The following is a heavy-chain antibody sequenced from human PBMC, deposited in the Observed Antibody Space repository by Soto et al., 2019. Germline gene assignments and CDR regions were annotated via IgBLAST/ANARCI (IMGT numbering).Heavy chain of an antibody. CDR3: ARDRGLRDFDY. CDR1: GYTFTSNA. J-gene: IGHJ4*02. D-gene: IGHD2-15*01. CDR2: INVGYGNT. Sequence: QVQLVQSGAEVKKPGASVKVSCKASGYTFTSNALHWVRQAPGQRLEWMGWINVGYGNTRYSQKFQGRVTITRDTSASTAYMDRSSLRSEDTAVYYCARDRGLRDFDYGGQGTLVIVSS. V-gene: IGHV1-3*01.